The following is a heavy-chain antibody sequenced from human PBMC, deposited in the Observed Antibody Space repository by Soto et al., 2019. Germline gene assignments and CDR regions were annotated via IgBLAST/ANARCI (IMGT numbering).Heavy chain of an antibody. J-gene: IGHJ6*02. CDR1: GFTFSSYG. Sequence: WSLRLSCAASGFTFSSYGMHWVRQAPGKGLEWVAVISYDGSNKYYADSVKGRFTISRDNSKNTLYLQMNSLRAEDTAVYYCAKDLYCSGGSCYSGAPGRYYYGMDVWGQGTTVTVSS. CDR3: AKDLYCSGGSCYSGAPGRYYYGMDV. V-gene: IGHV3-30*18. CDR2: ISYDGSNK. D-gene: IGHD2-15*01.